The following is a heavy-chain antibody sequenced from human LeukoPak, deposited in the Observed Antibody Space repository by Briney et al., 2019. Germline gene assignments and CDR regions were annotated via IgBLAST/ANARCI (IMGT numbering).Heavy chain of an antibody. V-gene: IGHV3-23*01. Sequence: GGSLRLSCAASGFTFSRYAMIWVRQAPGKGLEWVSAISESGGLRYTYYADSVKGRFTISRDNSKNTLYLQMNSLRPEDTAVYYCARDPVPAAARHFDYWGQGTLVTVSP. D-gene: IGHD2-2*01. CDR2: ISESGGLRYT. CDR3: ARDPVPAAARHFDY. CDR1: GFTFSRYA. J-gene: IGHJ4*02.